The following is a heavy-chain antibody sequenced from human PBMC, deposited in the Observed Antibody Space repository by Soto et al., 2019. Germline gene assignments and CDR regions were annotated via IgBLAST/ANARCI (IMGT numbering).Heavy chain of an antibody. CDR2: IYYSGST. V-gene: IGHV4-61*05. J-gene: IGHJ6*02. D-gene: IGHD3-10*01. Sequence: SETLSLTCSVSGGSISSNSYSWGWIRQPPGKGLEWIGYIYYSGSTNYNPSLKSRVTISVDTSKNQFSLKLSSVTAADTAVYYCARVSGIYYYGMDVWGQGTTVTVSS. CDR3: ARVSGIYYYGMDV. CDR1: GGSISSNSYS.